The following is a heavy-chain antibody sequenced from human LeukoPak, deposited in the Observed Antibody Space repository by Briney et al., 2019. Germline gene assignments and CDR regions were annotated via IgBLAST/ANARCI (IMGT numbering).Heavy chain of an antibody. CDR2: IKQDGSEE. Sequence: GGSLRLSCTASGFTFSNYWMSWVRQTPEKGLEWLANIKQDGSEEVYVDSVKGRFTVSRDNAQSSLYLEMTRLRAEDTAVYYCARDESRQLVRGFDYWGQGTLVTVSS. CDR1: GFTFSNYW. J-gene: IGHJ4*02. V-gene: IGHV3-7*04. CDR3: ARDESRQLVRGFDY. D-gene: IGHD6-13*01.